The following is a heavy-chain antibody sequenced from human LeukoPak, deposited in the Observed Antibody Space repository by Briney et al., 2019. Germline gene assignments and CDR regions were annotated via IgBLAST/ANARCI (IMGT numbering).Heavy chain of an antibody. CDR1: GYTFTNYT. Sequence: ASVKVSCKASGYTFTNYTLNWVRQAPGQGLEWMGWINAGNGNTKYSQKFQGRVTITRDTSANTAYMELSSLRSEDTAVYYCARRRGSSWLLWHFDYWGQGTLVTVSS. CDR2: INAGNGNT. J-gene: IGHJ4*02. CDR3: ARRRGSSWLLWHFDY. V-gene: IGHV1-3*01. D-gene: IGHD6-13*01.